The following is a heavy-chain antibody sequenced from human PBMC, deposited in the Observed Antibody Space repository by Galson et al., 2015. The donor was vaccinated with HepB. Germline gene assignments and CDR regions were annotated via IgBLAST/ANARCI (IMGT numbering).Heavy chain of an antibody. Sequence: SLRLSCAASGFTFSSYSMNWVRQAPGKGLEWVSYISSSSSTIYYADSVKGRFTISRDNAKNSLYLQMNSLRAEDTAVYYCARFPFGGVIVSRNDAFDIWGQGTMVTVSS. J-gene: IGHJ3*02. D-gene: IGHD3-16*02. CDR1: GFTFSSYS. V-gene: IGHV3-48*01. CDR3: ARFPFGGVIVSRNDAFDI. CDR2: ISSSSSTI.